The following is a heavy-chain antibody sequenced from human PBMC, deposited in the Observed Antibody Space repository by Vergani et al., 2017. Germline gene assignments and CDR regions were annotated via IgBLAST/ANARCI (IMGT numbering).Heavy chain of an antibody. CDR2: IKSQIDGGTT. CDR1: GFSFSNAW. CDR3: AKFPLNIATPDKGDF. D-gene: IGHD2/OR15-2a*01. V-gene: IGHV3-15*01. Sequence: EVQLVESGGGLVKPGGSLSLSCAASGFSFSNAWMTWVRQGPGKGLEWVGRIKSQIDGGTTDYAAPVKGRFTISRDNSKNTLFLQMHSLRVEDTALYYCAKFPLNIATPDKGDFWGQGSLVTVSS. J-gene: IGHJ4*02.